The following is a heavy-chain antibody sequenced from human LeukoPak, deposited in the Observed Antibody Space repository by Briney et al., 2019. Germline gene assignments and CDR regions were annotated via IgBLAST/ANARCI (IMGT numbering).Heavy chain of an antibody. CDR1: GGFVWSGRYY. CDR3: AGGYSGIWGWFDP. Sequence: SETLSLLCSVSGGFVWSGRYYWTPIPKPRAEGLEWIGYCYYSGSTNYHPSLNSRLTISLDTSKNQFPLKLSSVTAADTAVFYCAGGYSGIWGWFDPWGQGTPVTVSS. D-gene: IGHD6-13*01. CDR2: CYYSGST. V-gene: IGHV4-61*01. J-gene: IGHJ5*02.